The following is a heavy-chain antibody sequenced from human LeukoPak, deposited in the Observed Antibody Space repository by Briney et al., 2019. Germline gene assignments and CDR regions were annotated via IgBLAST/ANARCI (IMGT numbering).Heavy chain of an antibody. CDR3: ARDGAVSSGYYSNWFDP. D-gene: IGHD3-22*01. V-gene: IGHV1-2*04. CDR1: GYTFTGYY. J-gene: IGHJ5*02. Sequence: GASVKVSCKASGYTFTGYYMHWVRQAPGQGLEWMGWINPNSGGTNYAQKFQGWVTMTRDTSISTAYMELSRLRSDDTAVYYCARDGAVSSGYYSNWFDPWGQGTLVTVSS. CDR2: INPNSGGT.